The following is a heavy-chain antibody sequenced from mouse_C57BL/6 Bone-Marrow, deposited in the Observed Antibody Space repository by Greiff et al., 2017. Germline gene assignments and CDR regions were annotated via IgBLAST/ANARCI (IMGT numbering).Heavy chain of an antibody. CDR3: ARDPGLDY. CDR1: GFTFSSYA. J-gene: IGHJ2*01. V-gene: IGHV5-4*01. D-gene: IGHD3-3*01. CDR2: ISDGGIYT. Sequence: EVMLVESGGGLVKPGGSLKLSCAASGFTFSSYAMSWVRPTPETRLEWVASISDGGIYTDYPDNVKGRFTISRDNAKNNLYLQMSHLKSEDTAMYYCARDPGLDYWGQGTTLTVSS.